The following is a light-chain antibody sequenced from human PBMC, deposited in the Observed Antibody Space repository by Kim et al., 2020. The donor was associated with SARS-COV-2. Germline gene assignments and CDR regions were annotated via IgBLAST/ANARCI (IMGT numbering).Light chain of an antibody. CDR1: SSDIAAYNY. Sequence: GQSITISCTGTSSDIAAYNYVSWFQQHPGKAPKLMISDVSQRPSGVSNRFSGSKSGNTASLTISGLQAEDEADYYCTSYTSRSTWVFGGGTKLTVL. CDR3: TSYTSRSTWV. J-gene: IGLJ3*02. V-gene: IGLV2-14*04. CDR2: DVS.